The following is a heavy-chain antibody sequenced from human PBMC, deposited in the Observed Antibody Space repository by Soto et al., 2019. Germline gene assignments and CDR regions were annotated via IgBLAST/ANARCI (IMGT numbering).Heavy chain of an antibody. CDR2: IYWDDSK. CDR3: AHAYGGRSLY. D-gene: IGHD1-26*01. J-gene: IGHJ4*02. CDR1: GFSLTTDRVG. V-gene: IGHV2-5*02. Sequence: QITLKESGPQLVKPTQTLTLTCTFSGFSLTTDRVGVGWIRQPPGEALEWIAVIYWDDSKTYRPSLESRLTITKDTSKNQVALTMTNMDSLDTATYYYAHAYGGRSLYWGQETLVTVSS.